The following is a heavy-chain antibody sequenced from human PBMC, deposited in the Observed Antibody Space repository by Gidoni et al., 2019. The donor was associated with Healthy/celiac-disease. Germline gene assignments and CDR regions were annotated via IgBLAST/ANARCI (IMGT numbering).Heavy chain of an antibody. D-gene: IGHD1-26*01. Sequence: EVQLVESGGGLVQPGRSLRLSCTASGFTFGAYAMSWFRQAPGKGLEWVGFIRSKAYGGTTEYAASVKGRFTISRDDSKSIAYLQMNSLKTEDTAVYYCTRDRGEWELPTDAFDIWGQGTMVTVSS. V-gene: IGHV3-49*03. CDR1: GFTFGAYA. CDR3: TRDRGEWELPTDAFDI. J-gene: IGHJ3*02. CDR2: IRSKAYGGTT.